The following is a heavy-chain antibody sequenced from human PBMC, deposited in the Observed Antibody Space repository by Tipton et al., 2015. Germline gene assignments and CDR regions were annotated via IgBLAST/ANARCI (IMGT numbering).Heavy chain of an antibody. CDR3: AKDRDVLTYYFDS. Sequence: SLRLSCAASGFTFSNYSMNWVRQAPGKGLEWVSLFSRTGAYIYYADSVRGRFTISRDNAKNSLYLQMSRLRAEDTALYFCAKDRDVLTYYFDSWGQGTLGTVSS. D-gene: IGHD2-15*01. V-gene: IGHV3-21*04. CDR2: FSRTGAYI. CDR1: GFTFSNYS. J-gene: IGHJ4*02.